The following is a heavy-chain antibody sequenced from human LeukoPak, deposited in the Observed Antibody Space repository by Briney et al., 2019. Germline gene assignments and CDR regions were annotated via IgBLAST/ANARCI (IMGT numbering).Heavy chain of an antibody. V-gene: IGHV4-4*09. D-gene: IGHD2-21*01. CDR3: ATTTTIASWFDP. Sequence: PSETLSLTCSVSGGSISGYYWSWVRQPPGKGLEWIGYIYTSGSTNYNPSLKSRVTIPVDTSKNQFSLKLSSVTAADTAVYYCATTTTIASWFDPWGQGTLVTVSS. J-gene: IGHJ5*02. CDR1: GGSISGYY. CDR2: IYTSGST.